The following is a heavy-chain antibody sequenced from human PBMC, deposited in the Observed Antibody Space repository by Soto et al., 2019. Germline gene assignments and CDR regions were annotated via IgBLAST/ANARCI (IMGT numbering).Heavy chain of an antibody. J-gene: IGHJ4*02. CDR2: IVYRGST. Sequence: SETLSLTCTVSGGSIGSYYWSWIRQPPGKGLEWIGYIVYRGSTSYNPSLRSRASISMDTSKNQFSLTLSSVTAADTAVYYCARDNYGSGSYSPFDYWGPGTLVTVSS. V-gene: IGHV4-59*12. CDR3: ARDNYGSGSYSPFDY. D-gene: IGHD3-10*01. CDR1: GGSIGSYY.